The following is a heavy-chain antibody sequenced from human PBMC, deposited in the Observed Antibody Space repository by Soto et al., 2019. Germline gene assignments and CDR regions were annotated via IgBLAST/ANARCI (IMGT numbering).Heavy chain of an antibody. J-gene: IGHJ4*02. CDR1: GFTFGDYA. V-gene: IGHV3-49*03. CDR2: IRSKAYGGTT. CDR3: TRYQYSSSWYFSATLPRYYFDY. Sequence: PGGSLRLSCTASGFTFGDYAMSWFRQAPGKGLEWVGFIRSKAYGGTTEYAASVKGRFTISRDDSKSIAYLQMNSLKTEDTAVYYCTRYQYSSSWYFSATLPRYYFDYWGQGTLFTVSS. D-gene: IGHD6-13*01.